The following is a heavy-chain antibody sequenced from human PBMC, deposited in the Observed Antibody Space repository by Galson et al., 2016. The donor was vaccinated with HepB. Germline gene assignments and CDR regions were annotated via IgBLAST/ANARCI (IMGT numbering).Heavy chain of an antibody. V-gene: IGHV4-31*03. CDR1: GGSIGSGAYY. J-gene: IGHJ4*02. D-gene: IGHD2-2*02. CDR3: ARGGGLYLAPQFDY. CDR2: IYYTGTT. Sequence: TLSLTCTVSGGSIGSGAYYWSWVRQHPGKGLEWIGYIYYTGTTSYNPSLKSRVTFSIDTSKNQFSLKLSSVTAADTAVLYCARGGGLYLAPQFDYWGQGILVTVSS.